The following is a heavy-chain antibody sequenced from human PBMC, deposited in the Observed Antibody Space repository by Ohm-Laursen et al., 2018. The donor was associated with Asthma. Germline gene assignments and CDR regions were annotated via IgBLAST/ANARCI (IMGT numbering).Heavy chain of an antibody. CDR3: AKDFWSGWQRGGMDV. V-gene: IGHV3-23*01. CDR1: GFTFSSYS. J-gene: IGHJ6*02. CDR2: ISGSGGST. Sequence: SLRLSCAAPGFTFSSYSMNWVRQAPGKGLEWVSAISGSGGSTYYADSVKGRFTISRDNSKNTLYLQMNSLRAEDTAVYYCAKDFWSGWQRGGMDVWGQGTTVTVSS. D-gene: IGHD3-3*01.